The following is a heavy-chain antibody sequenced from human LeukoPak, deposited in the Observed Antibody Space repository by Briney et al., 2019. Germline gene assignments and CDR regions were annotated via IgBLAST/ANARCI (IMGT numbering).Heavy chain of an antibody. CDR2: IKQGRGEK. Sequence: PGGSLRLSCAASGFTFNTYAMSWLPQAPGKGREWVDNIKQGRGEKYYGDSENDRYTIPRDNTKSSLYLEMNALRAEDTAVYYCASLDYWGQGTLVTVSS. CDR3: ASLDY. J-gene: IGHJ4*02. CDR1: GFTFNTYA. V-gene: IGHV3-7*01.